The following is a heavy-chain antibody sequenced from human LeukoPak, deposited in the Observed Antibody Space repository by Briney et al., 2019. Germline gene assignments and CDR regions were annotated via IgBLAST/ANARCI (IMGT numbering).Heavy chain of an antibody. J-gene: IGHJ5*02. Sequence: GGSLRLSCAASGFTFSDYYMSWIRQAPGKGLEWVSYISSGSSYTNYADSAKGRFTIARDNAKHSVYLQMNSLRAEDTAVYYCARSRGMVPGASGQGTLVTVSS. CDR1: GFTFSDYY. CDR3: ARSRGMVPGA. CDR2: ISSGSSYT. D-gene: IGHD2-2*01. V-gene: IGHV3-11*03.